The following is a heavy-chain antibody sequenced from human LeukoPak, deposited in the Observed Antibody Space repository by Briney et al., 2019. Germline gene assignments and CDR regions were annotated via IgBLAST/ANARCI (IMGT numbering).Heavy chain of an antibody. Sequence: SETLSLTCTVSGGSISSSSYYWGWIRQPPGKGLEWIGSIYYSGSTYYNPSLKSRVTISVDTSKNQFSLKLSSVTAADTAVYYCARRANYDFWSGYLDYWGQGTLVTVSS. D-gene: IGHD3-3*01. V-gene: IGHV4-39*01. J-gene: IGHJ4*02. CDR2: IYYSGST. CDR3: ARRANYDFWSGYLDY. CDR1: GGSISSSSYY.